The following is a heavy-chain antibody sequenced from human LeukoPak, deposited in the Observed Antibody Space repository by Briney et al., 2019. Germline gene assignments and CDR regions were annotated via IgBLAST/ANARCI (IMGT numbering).Heavy chain of an antibody. D-gene: IGHD3-22*01. V-gene: IGHV3-30*02. CDR3: ARALYYYDSTDYYSGAFDI. CDR2: LRYDCSNK. J-gene: IGHJ3*02. Sequence: SGGSLRLSCAASGFTFSSYVMQWVRQAPGKGLERMALLRYDCSNKYYADSVKGRVNISRDNSKNTLYLQMNSLRAEDTAVYYCARALYYYDSTDYYSGAFDIGGQGTMVTVSS. CDR1: GFTFSSYV.